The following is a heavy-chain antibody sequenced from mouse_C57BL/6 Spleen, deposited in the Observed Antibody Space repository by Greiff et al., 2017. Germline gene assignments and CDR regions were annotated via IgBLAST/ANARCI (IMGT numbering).Heavy chain of an antibody. CDR2: INPSNGGT. D-gene: IGHD2-3*01. J-gene: IGHJ2*01. Sequence: QVQLQQPVPELLNPGAPVQLSCQASGYTFTSYWTHWVLQRPGQGLEWIGNINPSNGGTNYNEKFKSKATMTVDKPSLTAYVQLSSLTSEDSSVYYCARFDGYFQDWGQGTTLTVST. V-gene: IGHV1-53*01. CDR3: ARFDGYFQD. CDR1: GYTFTSYW.